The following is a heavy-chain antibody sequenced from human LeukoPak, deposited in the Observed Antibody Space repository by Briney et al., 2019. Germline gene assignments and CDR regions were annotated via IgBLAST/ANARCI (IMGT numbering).Heavy chain of an antibody. J-gene: IGHJ6*03. Sequence: ASVKVSCKASGYTFTGYYMHCVRQAPGEGLEWMGIINPTGGSTSYAQKFQGRVTMTRDMSTSRVYMELSRLRSEDTAVYCCARGYGSGPSGYYYYYYIDVWGKGTTVSV. D-gene: IGHD3-10*01. CDR1: GYTFTGYY. CDR3: ARGYGSGPSGYYYYYYIDV. V-gene: IGHV1-46*01. CDR2: INPTGGST.